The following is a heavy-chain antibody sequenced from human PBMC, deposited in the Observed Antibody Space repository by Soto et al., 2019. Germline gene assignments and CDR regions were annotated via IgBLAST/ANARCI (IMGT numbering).Heavy chain of an antibody. D-gene: IGHD6-19*01. CDR2: IYYSGST. Sequence: SETLSLTCSGSGLTISRASYDWSWLRPHPGKGLEWMGNIYYSGSTYYNPSLKSRVTISVDTSKNQFSLKLSSVTAADTAVYYCASSPEPGIAVAGTDYWGQGTLVTVSS. J-gene: IGHJ4*02. V-gene: IGHV4-30-4*01. CDR1: GLTISRASYD. CDR3: ASSPEPGIAVAGTDY.